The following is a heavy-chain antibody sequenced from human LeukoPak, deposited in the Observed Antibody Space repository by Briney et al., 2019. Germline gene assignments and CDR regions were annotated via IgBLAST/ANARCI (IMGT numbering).Heavy chain of an antibody. CDR1: GFTFSSYW. J-gene: IGHJ4*02. V-gene: IGHV3-74*01. Sequence: GGSLRLSCAASGFTFSSYWMHWVRQAPGKGLVWVSRIDNGGSFTTYADSVKGRFTISRDNAKNTLYLQMNSLRAEDTAVYYCANIGAAVASISGDYWGQGTLVTVSS. CDR2: IDNGGSFT. CDR3: ANIGAAVASISGDY. D-gene: IGHD6-13*01.